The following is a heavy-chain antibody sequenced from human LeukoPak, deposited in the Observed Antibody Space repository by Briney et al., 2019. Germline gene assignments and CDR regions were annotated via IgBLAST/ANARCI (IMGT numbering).Heavy chain of an antibody. CDR2: ISSSGSTI. CDR3: ARDSRYYDSSLK. D-gene: IGHD3-22*01. CDR1: GFTFSDYY. V-gene: IGHV3-11*04. J-gene: IGHJ4*02. Sequence: GGSLRLSCAASGFTFSDYYMRWSPQAPGKGLEWVSYISSSGSTIYYADSVKVRFTISRDNAKNSLYLQMSSLRAEDTAVYYCARDSRYYDSSLKWGQGTLVTVSS.